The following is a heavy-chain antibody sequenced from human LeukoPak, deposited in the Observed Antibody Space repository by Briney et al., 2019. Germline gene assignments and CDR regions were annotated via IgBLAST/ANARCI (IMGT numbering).Heavy chain of an antibody. CDR2: ISGSGGST. V-gene: IGHV3-23*01. Sequence: QAGGSLRLSCAASGFTFSSYAMSWVRQAPGKGLEWVSAISGSGGSTYYADSVKGRFTISRDNSKNTLYLQMNSLRAEDTAVYYCAKDDQTYTTTVTRCGYWGQGTLVTVSS. CDR3: AKDDQTYTTTVTRCGY. D-gene: IGHD4-17*01. J-gene: IGHJ4*02. CDR1: GFTFSSYA.